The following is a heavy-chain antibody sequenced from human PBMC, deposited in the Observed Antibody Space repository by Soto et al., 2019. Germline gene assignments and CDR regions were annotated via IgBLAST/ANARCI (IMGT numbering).Heavy chain of an antibody. Sequence: ASVKVSCKASGYTFTTYGISWVRQAPGQGLEWMGWISPYNGNTNYAQKLQGRVTMTTDTSTSTAYMELRSLRSDDTAIYYCARVLYYDSSGFDYWGHGTLVTVSS. V-gene: IGHV1-18*04. CDR3: ARVLYYDSSGFDY. D-gene: IGHD3-22*01. J-gene: IGHJ4*01. CDR2: ISPYNGNT. CDR1: GYTFTTYG.